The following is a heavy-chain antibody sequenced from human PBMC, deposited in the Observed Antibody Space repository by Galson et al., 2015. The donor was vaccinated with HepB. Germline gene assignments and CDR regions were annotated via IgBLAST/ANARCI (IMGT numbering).Heavy chain of an antibody. CDR1: GGSISSYY. Sequence: ETLSLTCTVSGGSISSYYWSWIRQPPGKGLEWIGYIYYSGSTNYNPSLKSRVTISVDTSKNQFSLKLSSVTAADTAVYYCARMVRKRSNAFDIWGQGTMVTVSS. CDR2: IYYSGST. D-gene: IGHD3-10*01. J-gene: IGHJ3*02. V-gene: IGHV4-59*01. CDR3: ARMVRKRSNAFDI.